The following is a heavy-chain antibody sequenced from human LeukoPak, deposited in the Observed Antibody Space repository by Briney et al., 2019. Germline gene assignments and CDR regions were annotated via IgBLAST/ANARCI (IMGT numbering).Heavy chain of an antibody. CDR1: GFTFDDYA. CDR3: AKEKWPWFGELGEGYFDY. D-gene: IGHD3-10*01. CDR2: ISWNSGRI. V-gene: IGHV3-9*03. J-gene: IGHJ4*02. Sequence: GGSLRLSCAASGFTFDDYAMHWVRQAPGKGLEWVSGISWNSGRIGYAVSVKGRFTISRNNAKNSLYRQMNSLRAEAMALYYCAKEKWPWFGELGEGYFDYWGQGTLVTVSS.